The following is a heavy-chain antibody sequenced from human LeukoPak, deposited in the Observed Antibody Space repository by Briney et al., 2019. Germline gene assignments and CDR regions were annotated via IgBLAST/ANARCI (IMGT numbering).Heavy chain of an antibody. CDR2: IGRSGANS. D-gene: IGHD2-2*01. V-gene: IGHV3-23*01. CDR1: GFTFNKYA. CDR3: AKLQTAVVPAATLGFDS. Sequence: GGPLRLSCAASGFTFNKYAMSWVRQSPGKGLEWVSAIGRSGANSYYATSVKGRFSVSRDNTKNTFHLQMNSLRAEDTAIYYCAKLQTAVVPAATLGFDSWGQGTLVTVSS. J-gene: IGHJ4*02.